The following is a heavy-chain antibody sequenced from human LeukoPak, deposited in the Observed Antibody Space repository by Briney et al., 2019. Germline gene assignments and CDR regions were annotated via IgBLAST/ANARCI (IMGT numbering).Heavy chain of an antibody. CDR1: GGSISSSSSY. CDR2: IYYSGST. D-gene: IGHD3-22*01. Sequence: TSETLSLTCTVSGGSISSSSSYWGWIRQPPGKGLEWIGSIYYSGSTYYNPSLKSRVTISVDTSKNQFSLKLSSVTAADTAVYYCARGNAYDSSGYYYAWGQGTLVTVSS. V-gene: IGHV4-39*01. CDR3: ARGNAYDSSGYYYA. J-gene: IGHJ5*02.